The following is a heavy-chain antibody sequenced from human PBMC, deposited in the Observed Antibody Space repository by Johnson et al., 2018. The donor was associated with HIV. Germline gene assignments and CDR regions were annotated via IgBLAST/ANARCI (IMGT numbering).Heavy chain of an antibody. CDR3: AFDV. Sequence: QVQLVESGGGVVRPGGSLRLSCAASGFTFDDYGMSWVRQAPGKGLEWVAVISYDGSNKYYADSVKGRFTISRDNSKNTLYLQMNSLRAEDTAVYYCAFDVWGQGTMVTVSS. CDR2: ISYDGSNK. J-gene: IGHJ3*01. CDR1: GFTFDDYG. V-gene: IGHV3-30*03.